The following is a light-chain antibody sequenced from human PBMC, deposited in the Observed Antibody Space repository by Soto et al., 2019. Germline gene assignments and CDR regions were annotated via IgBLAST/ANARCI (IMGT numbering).Light chain of an antibody. Sequence: QSALTQPASVSGSPGQSITISCTGTSSDVGGYNYVSWYQQHPGKAPKLMIYDVSNRPSGVSNRFSGSKSGNPASLTISGLQAEDEADYYCSSYTSSSTLVVCGGGTQLNVL. J-gene: IGLJ2*01. CDR1: SSDVGGYNY. CDR2: DVS. CDR3: SSYTSSSTLVV. V-gene: IGLV2-14*01.